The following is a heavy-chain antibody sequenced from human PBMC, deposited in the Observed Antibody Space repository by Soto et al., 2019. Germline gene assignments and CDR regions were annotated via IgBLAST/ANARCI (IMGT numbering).Heavy chain of an antibody. Sequence: ASVKVSCKASGYTFTGYYMHWVRQAPGQGLEWMGWINPNSGGTNYAQKFQGWVTMTRDTSISTAYMELSRLRSDDTAVYYCVRSSIAVAGTFRYYYGMDVWGQGTTVTVSS. CDR2: INPNSGGT. V-gene: IGHV1-2*04. CDR3: VRSSIAVAGTFRYYYGMDV. CDR1: GYTFTGYY. D-gene: IGHD6-19*01. J-gene: IGHJ6*02.